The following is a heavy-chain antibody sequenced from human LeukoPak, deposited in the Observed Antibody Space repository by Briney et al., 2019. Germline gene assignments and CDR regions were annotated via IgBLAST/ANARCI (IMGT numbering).Heavy chain of an antibody. D-gene: IGHD3-10*01. CDR2: INHSGST. J-gene: IGHJ4*02. Sequence: SETLSLTCAVYGGSFSGYDWSWIRQPPGKGLEWIGEINHSGSTNYNPSLKSRVTISVDTSKNQFSLKLSSVTAADTAVYYCARGGPYGSGYWGQGTLVTVSS. CDR1: GGSFSGYD. CDR3: ARGGPYGSGY. V-gene: IGHV4-34*01.